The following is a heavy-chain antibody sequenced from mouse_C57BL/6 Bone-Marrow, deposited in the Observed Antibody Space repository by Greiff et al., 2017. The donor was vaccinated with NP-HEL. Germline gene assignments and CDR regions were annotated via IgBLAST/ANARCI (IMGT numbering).Heavy chain of an antibody. CDR3: ADGSSYGWYFDV. CDR2: IYPGSGST. Sequence: QVQLKQPGAELVKPGASVKMSCKASGYTFTSYWITWVKQRPGQGLEWIGDIYPGSGSTNYNEKFKSKATLTVDTSSSTAYMQLSSLTSEDSAVYYCADGSSYGWYFDVWGTGTTVTVSS. CDR1: GYTFTSYW. V-gene: IGHV1-55*01. J-gene: IGHJ1*03. D-gene: IGHD1-1*01.